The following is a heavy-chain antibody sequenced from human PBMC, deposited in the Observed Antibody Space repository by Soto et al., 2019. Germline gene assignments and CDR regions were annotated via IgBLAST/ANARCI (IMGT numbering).Heavy chain of an antibody. V-gene: IGHV4-34*01. CDR2: INHSGST. J-gene: IGHJ6*02. Sequence: SETLSLTCAVYGGSFSGYYWSWIRQPPGKGLEWIGEINHSGSTNYNPSLKSRVTISVDTSKNQFSLKLSSVTAADTAVYYCARGLELADSSGYYPTLGRGGMDVWGQGTTVTVSS. D-gene: IGHD3-22*01. CDR3: ARGLELADSSGYYPTLGRGGMDV. CDR1: GGSFSGYY.